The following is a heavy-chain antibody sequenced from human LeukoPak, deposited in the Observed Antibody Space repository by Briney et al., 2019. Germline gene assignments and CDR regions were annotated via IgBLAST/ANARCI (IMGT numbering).Heavy chain of an antibody. CDR3: ARDKFRAAADNYYYYYGMDV. Sequence: GGSLRLSCAASGFTFSSYAMHWVRQAPGKGLEWVAVISYDGSNKYYADSVKGRFTISRDNSKNALYLQMNSLRAEDTAVYYCARDKFRAAADNYYYYYGMDVWGKGTTVTVSS. J-gene: IGHJ6*04. D-gene: IGHD6-13*01. CDR1: GFTFSSYA. V-gene: IGHV3-30*04. CDR2: ISYDGSNK.